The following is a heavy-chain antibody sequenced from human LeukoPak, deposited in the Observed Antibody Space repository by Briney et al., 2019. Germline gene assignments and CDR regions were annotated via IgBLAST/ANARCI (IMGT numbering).Heavy chain of an antibody. V-gene: IGHV4-59*12. Sequence: SETLSLTCTVSGGSISSYYWSWIRQPPGKGLEWIGYIYYSGSTNYNPSLKSRVTISVDTSKNQFSLKLSSVTAADTAVYFCARDRNDYGDGDFYYYYGLDVWGQGTTVVVS. CDR2: IYYSGST. J-gene: IGHJ6*02. CDR1: GGSISSYY. CDR3: ARDRNDYGDGDFYYYYGLDV. D-gene: IGHD4-17*01.